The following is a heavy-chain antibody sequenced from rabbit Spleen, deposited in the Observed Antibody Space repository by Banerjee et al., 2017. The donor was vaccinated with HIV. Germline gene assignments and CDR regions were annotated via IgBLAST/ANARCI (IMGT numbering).Heavy chain of an antibody. D-gene: IGHD2-1*01. J-gene: IGHJ4*01. CDR3: ARGTWSHGDGYSL. CDR2: IDPVFGIT. Sequence: QSLEESGGDLVKPGASLTLTCTASGFTLSSYYMNWVRQAPGKGLEWIGYIDPVFGITYYANWVNGRFSISRENAQNTLFLQLNSLTAADTATYFCARGTWSHGDGYSLWGPGTLVTV. V-gene: IGHV1S7*01. CDR1: GFTLSSYY.